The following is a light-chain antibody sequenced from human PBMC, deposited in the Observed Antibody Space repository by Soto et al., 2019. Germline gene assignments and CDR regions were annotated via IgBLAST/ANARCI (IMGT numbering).Light chain of an antibody. CDR2: DTN. J-gene: IGLJ2*01. V-gene: IGLV1-51*01. CDR1: AYDIGISY. Sequence: QSVWTQPPSVSAAPGQSVTISCSGGAYDIGISYVSWYQHFPGAAPKLVIYDTNKRPSGIPAGFSGSKSGTSATLGITGLQTGDEADYYCATWDSCLSKLLFGGGTKVPVL. CDR3: ATWDSCLSKLL.